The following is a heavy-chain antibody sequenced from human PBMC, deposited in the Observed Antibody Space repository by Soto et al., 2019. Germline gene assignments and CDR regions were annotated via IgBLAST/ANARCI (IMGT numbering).Heavy chain of an antibody. Sequence: SETLSLTCTVSGGSISSSSYYWGWIRQPPGKGLEWIGSIYYSGSTYYNPSLKSRVTISVDTSKNQFSLKLSSVTAADTAVYYCLGYCSSISCSSDYWGQGTLVTVSS. CDR1: GGSISSSSYY. CDR3: LGYCSSISCSSDY. D-gene: IGHD2-2*01. J-gene: IGHJ4*02. V-gene: IGHV4-39*01. CDR2: IYYSGST.